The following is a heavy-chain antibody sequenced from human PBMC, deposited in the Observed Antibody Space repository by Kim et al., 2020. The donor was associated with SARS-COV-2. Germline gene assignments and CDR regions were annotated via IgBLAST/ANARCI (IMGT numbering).Heavy chain of an antibody. V-gene: IGHV1-8*01. Sequence: GDAQKFQGRVTMTRNTSISTAYMELSSLRSEDTAVYYCARDPRGEYGMDVWGQGTTVTVSS. CDR3: ARDPRGEYGMDV. J-gene: IGHJ6*02. D-gene: IGHD3-16*01.